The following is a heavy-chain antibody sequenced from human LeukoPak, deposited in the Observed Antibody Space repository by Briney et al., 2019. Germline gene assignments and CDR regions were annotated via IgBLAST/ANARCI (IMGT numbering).Heavy chain of an antibody. CDR2: IIPIFGTA. Sequence: ASVKVSCKASGGTFSSYAISWVRQAPGQGLEWMGGIIPIFGTANYAQNFQGRVTITTDESKSTAYMELSSLRSEDTAVYYCARAAIQLWFRGNWFAPWGQGTLVTVSS. D-gene: IGHD5-18*01. CDR1: GGTFSSYA. V-gene: IGHV1-69*05. CDR3: ARAAIQLWFRGNWFAP. J-gene: IGHJ5*02.